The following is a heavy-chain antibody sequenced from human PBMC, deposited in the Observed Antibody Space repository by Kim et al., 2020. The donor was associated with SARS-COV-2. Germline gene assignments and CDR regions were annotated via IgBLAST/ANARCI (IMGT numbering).Heavy chain of an antibody. J-gene: IGHJ5*02. CDR1: GGSISSSSYY. CDR2: IYYSGST. CDR3: ARAYYGSGSYYRYSWFDP. Sequence: SETLSLTCTVSGGSISSSSYYWGWIRQPPGKGLEWIGSIYYSGSTYYNPSLKSRVTISVDTSKNQFSLKLSSVTAADTAVYYCARAYYGSGSYYRYSWFDPWGQGTLVTVSS. D-gene: IGHD3-10*01. V-gene: IGHV4-39*07.